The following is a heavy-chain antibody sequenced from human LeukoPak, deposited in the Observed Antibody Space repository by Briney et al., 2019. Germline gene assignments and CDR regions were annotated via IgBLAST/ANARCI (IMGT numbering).Heavy chain of an antibody. J-gene: IGHJ4*02. D-gene: IGHD3-10*01. CDR1: GYTFTGYY. CDR3: AREGLTMVRGDRNTRVISFCRY. Sequence: RASVKVSCKASGYTFTGYYMHWVRQAPGQGLEWMGWINPNSGGTNYAQKFQGRVTMTRDTSISTAYMELSRLRSDDTAVYYCAREGLTMVRGDRNTRVISFCRYWGQGTLVTVSS. V-gene: IGHV1-2*02. CDR2: INPNSGGT.